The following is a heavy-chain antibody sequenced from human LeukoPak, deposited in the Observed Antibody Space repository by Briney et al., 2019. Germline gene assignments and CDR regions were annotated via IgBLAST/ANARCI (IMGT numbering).Heavy chain of an antibody. V-gene: IGHV3-74*01. D-gene: IGHD7-27*01. CDR2: INTDGSST. J-gene: IGHJ4*02. CDR1: GFTFSSYW. Sequence: GGSLRLSCAASGFTFSSYWMHWVRQASGKGLVWVSRINTDGSSTNYADSVKGRFTMSRDNAKNTLYLQMNSLRAEDTAVYSCAREITTNGGRYFDYWGQGTLVTVSS. CDR3: AREITTNGGRYFDY.